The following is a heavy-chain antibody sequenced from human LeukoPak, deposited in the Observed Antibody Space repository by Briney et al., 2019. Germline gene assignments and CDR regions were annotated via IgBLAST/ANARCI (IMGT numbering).Heavy chain of an antibody. J-gene: IGHJ4*02. V-gene: IGHV3-30*04. CDR3: ARDRSRTLDY. D-gene: IGHD1-14*01. CDR2: ISYDGSNK. CDR1: GFTFSSYE. Sequence: GGSLRLSCAASGFTFSSYEMHWVRQAPGKGLEWVAVISYDGSNKYYADSVKGRFTISRDNSKNTLYLQMNSLRAEDTAVYYCARDRSRTLDYWGQGTLVTVSS.